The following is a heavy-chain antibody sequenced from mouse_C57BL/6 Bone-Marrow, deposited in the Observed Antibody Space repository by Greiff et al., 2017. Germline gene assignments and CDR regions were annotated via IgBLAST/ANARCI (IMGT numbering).Heavy chain of an antibody. Sequence: ESGPGLVKPSQSLSLTCSVTGYSITSGYYWNWIRQFPGNKLEWMGYISYDGSNNSNPSLQNRISITRDTSKNQFFLKLNSVTTEDTATYYCARRLYDYDDWGKGTTLTVSS. J-gene: IGHJ2*01. CDR2: ISYDGSN. D-gene: IGHD2-4*01. V-gene: IGHV3-6*01. CDR1: GYSITSGYY. CDR3: ARRLYDYDD.